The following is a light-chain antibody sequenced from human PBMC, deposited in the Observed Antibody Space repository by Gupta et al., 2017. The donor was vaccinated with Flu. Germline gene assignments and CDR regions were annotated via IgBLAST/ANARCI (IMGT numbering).Light chain of an antibody. Sequence: QSALTQPASMSGSPGQSITISCTGTSSDIGNYNYVPWYQQHPGKTPKVMIYEVTYRPSGVSSRFSGSKSGNTASLTISGLQAEDEADYYCTSYTTSTTWVFGGGTKLTVL. J-gene: IGLJ3*02. CDR1: SSDIGNYNY. CDR2: EVT. V-gene: IGLV2-14*01. CDR3: TSYTTSTTWV.